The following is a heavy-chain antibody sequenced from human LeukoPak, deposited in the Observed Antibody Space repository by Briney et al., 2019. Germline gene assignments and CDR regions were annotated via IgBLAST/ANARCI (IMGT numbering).Heavy chain of an antibody. CDR3: TTAPSALDY. Sequence: GGSLRLSCAASRFTFNNAWMSWVRQAPGKGLEWVGRIKSETSGGTVDYAAPVKGRFIISRDDSRNTLFLQMNSLKTEDTAVYYCTTAPSALDYWGQGTLVTVSS. CDR1: RFTFNNAW. V-gene: IGHV3-15*01. CDR2: IKSETSGGTV. J-gene: IGHJ4*02.